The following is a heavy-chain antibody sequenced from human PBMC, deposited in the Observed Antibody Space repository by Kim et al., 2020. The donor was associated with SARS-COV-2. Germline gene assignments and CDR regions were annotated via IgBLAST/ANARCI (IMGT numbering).Heavy chain of an antibody. CDR1: GASISSSSC. V-gene: IGHV4-4*02. J-gene: IGHJ5*02. D-gene: IGHD3-22*01. Sequence: SETLSLTCVVSGASISSSSCWSWVRQPPGKGLAWIGEVDHSGTTSYKVSLKSRVTISVDKSKNQFSLRLNSVSAADTAVFYCARGVSSAWTLRAWFDPWGQGTRVTV. CDR3: ARGVSSAWTLRAWFDP. CDR2: VDHSGTT.